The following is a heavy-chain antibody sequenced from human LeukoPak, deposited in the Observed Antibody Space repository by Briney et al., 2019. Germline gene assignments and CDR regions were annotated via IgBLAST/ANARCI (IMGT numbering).Heavy chain of an antibody. D-gene: IGHD3-10*01. J-gene: IGHJ4*02. CDR2: IYHSGST. Sequence: SETLSLTCAVSGYSISRGYYWGWIRQPPGKGLEWIGSIYHSGSTYYSPSLKSRVSISVDTSKNQFSLKVRSVTAADTAVYYCAGWFGELSSLFAYWGQGILDTVSS. V-gene: IGHV4-38-2*01. CDR3: AGWFGELSSLFAY. CDR1: GYSISRGYY.